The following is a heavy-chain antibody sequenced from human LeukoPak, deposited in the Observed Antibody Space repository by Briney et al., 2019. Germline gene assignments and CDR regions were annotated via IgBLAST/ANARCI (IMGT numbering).Heavy chain of an antibody. CDR2: INPNSGGT. CDR3: ATPERGYSGYDFGS. V-gene: IGHV1-2*02. D-gene: IGHD5-12*01. Sequence: ASVKVSCKASGYTFTAHYMHWVRQAPGQGLEWMGWINPNSGGTNYAQKFQGRVTMTRDTSISTAYMELSRLRSDDTAVYYCATPERGYSGYDFGSWGQGTLVTVSS. J-gene: IGHJ4*02. CDR1: GYTFTAHY.